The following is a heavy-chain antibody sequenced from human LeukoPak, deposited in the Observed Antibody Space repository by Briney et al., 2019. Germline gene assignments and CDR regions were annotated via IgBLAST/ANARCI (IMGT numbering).Heavy chain of an antibody. CDR3: AKDWRGCSSTSCYYYYYMDV. CDR2: ISGSGNNT. V-gene: IGHV3-23*01. CDR1: GFTFSTYG. Sequence: GGSLRLSCAASGFTFSTYGMSWVRQAPGKGLEWVSAISGSGNNTFYADSVKGRFTISRDNSKSTLYLQMNSLRAEDTAVYYCAKDWRGCSSTSCYYYYYMDVWGKGTTVTVSS. D-gene: IGHD2-2*01. J-gene: IGHJ6*03.